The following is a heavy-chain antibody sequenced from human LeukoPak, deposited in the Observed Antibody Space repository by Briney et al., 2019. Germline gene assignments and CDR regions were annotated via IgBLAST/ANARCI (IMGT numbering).Heavy chain of an antibody. D-gene: IGHD4-17*01. CDR2: ISSSSVTI. CDR3: ARDSGDGVAYYGMDV. Sequence: PGGSLRLSCAASGFTFSSYSMNWVRQAPGKGLEWVSYISSSSVTIFYADSVKGRFTISRDNAKNSLYLQMNSLRDEDTAAYYCARDSGDGVAYYGMDVWGQGTTVTVSS. J-gene: IGHJ6*02. V-gene: IGHV3-48*02. CDR1: GFTFSSYS.